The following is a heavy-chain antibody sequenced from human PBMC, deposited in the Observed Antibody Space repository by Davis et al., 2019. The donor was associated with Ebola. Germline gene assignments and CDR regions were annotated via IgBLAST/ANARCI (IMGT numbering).Heavy chain of an antibody. V-gene: IGHV1-8*02. J-gene: IGHJ6*02. CDR2: MNPNSGNT. CDR3: ARETNSGWFHYGMDV. Sequence: ASVKVSCKASGYTFTSYDINCVRQAPGQGLEWMGWMNPNSGNTGYAQKFQGRVTMTRNTSISTAYMELSSLRSEDTAVYYCARETNSGWFHYGMDVWGQGTTVTVSS. CDR1: GYTFTSYD. D-gene: IGHD6-19*01.